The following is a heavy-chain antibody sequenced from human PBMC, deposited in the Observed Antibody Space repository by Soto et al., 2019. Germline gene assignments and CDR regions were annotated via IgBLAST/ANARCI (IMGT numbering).Heavy chain of an antibody. CDR1: GGSIGSYY. D-gene: IGHD3-3*01. J-gene: IGHJ4*02. CDR2: IYYSGST. V-gene: IGHV4-59*08. CDR3: ARGGWRQIDY. Sequence: QVQLQESGPGLVKPSETLSLTCSVSGGSIGSYYWSWIRQPPGKGLEWIGYIYYSGSTNYNPSLKGRVTISVGASKNQFSLKLSSVTDADTDVYYCARGGWRQIDYWGQGTLVTVSS.